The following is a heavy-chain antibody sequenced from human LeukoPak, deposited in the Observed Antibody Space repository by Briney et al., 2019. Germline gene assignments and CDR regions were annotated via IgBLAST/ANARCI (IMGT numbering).Heavy chain of an antibody. CDR1: GGSISSYY. D-gene: IGHD6-6*01. CDR2: IYYSGST. Sequence: SETLSLTCTVSGGSISSYYWSWIRQPPGKGLEWIGYIYYSGSTNYNPSLKSRVTISVDTSKNQFSLKLSSVTAADTAVYYCARTPVYSSSPFDYWGQGTLVTVSS. CDR3: ARTPVYSSSPFDY. J-gene: IGHJ4*02. V-gene: IGHV4-59*08.